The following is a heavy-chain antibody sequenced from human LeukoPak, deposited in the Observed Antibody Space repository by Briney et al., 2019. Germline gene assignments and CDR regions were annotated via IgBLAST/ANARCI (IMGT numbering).Heavy chain of an antibody. V-gene: IGHV4-59*01. CDR3: ARGVTGTTRVFDY. Sequence: NPSETLSLTCTVSGGSFSSYYWTWIRQPPGTGLEWIGYIYYTGSTNYNPSLKSRVTISVDTSKNQFSLKLSSVTAADTAVYYCARGVTGTTRVFDYWGQGTLVTVSS. J-gene: IGHJ4*02. CDR1: GGSFSSYY. D-gene: IGHD1-14*01. CDR2: IYYTGST.